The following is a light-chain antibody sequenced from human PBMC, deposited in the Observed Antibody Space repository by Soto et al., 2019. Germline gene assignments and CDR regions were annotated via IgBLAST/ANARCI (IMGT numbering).Light chain of an antibody. Sequence: QSVLTQPASVSGSPGQSITISCTGTSSNVGSYKLVSWYQHHPGKAPKLMIFEVNQRPSGVSHRFSGSKAGNTASLTIAGLKVEDEADYYCCSSGGSPTYVFGTGTKLTVL. CDR1: SSNVGSYKL. CDR3: CSSGGSPTYV. J-gene: IGLJ1*01. CDR2: EVN. V-gene: IGLV2-23*02.